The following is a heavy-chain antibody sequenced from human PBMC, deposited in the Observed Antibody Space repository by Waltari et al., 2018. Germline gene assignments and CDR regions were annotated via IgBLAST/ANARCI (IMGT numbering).Heavy chain of an antibody. D-gene: IGHD3-10*01. CDR3: ARDNYYGSGSYYN. V-gene: IGHV3-74*01. CDR1: GFTFSSFL. CDR2: MNSDGSST. J-gene: IGHJ4*02. Sequence: EVQLVESGGGLVQPGGSLRLSCAASGFTFSSFLMHWVRQAPGKGLVWVSRMNSDGSSTSYADSVKGRFTISRDNAKNTLFLQMNSLRAEDTAVYYCARDNYYGSGSYYNWGQGTLVTVSS.